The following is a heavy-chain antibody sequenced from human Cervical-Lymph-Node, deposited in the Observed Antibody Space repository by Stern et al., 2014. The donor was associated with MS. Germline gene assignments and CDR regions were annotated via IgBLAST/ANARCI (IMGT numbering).Heavy chain of an antibody. CDR3: ARSRDAYKNFDY. J-gene: IGHJ4*02. CDR2: IYPDDGVT. D-gene: IGHD5-24*01. V-gene: IGHV5-51*03. CDR1: GYYFNNYW. Sequence: VQLVQSGGEVKKPGESLKISCKGSGYYFNNYWIGWVRQMPGKGLEWMGIIYPDDGVTRYSPSFQGQVPISVDKSTTTACLQWSSLKASDSAMYYCARSRDAYKNFDYWGQGTLVTVSS.